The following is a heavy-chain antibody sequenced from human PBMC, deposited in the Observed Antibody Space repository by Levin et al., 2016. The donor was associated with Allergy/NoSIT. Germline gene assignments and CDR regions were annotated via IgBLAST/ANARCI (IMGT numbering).Heavy chain of an antibody. J-gene: IGHJ3*02. V-gene: IGHV1-3*01. Sequence: WVRQAPGQRLEWMGWIIAGNGYTKFSQSLQGRVTITRDTSASTVYMELSSLRSEDTAVYYCARGVGGSSHAFDIWGQGTMVTVSS. D-gene: IGHD1-26*01. CDR3: ARGVGGSSHAFDI. CDR2: IIAGNGYT.